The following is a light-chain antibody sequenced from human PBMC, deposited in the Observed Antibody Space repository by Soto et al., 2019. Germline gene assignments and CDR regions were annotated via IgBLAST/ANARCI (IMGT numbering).Light chain of an antibody. CDR3: QQKNNGPSLT. CDR2: GAS. Sequence: EIVMTQSPATLSVSPGERATLSCRASQSVSSNLAWYQQKPGQAPRLLIYGASTRATGIPARFSGSGSGTEFTLTISSLQSEDFAVYYCQQKNNGPSLTFGGGTKVEIK. CDR1: QSVSSN. V-gene: IGKV3-15*01. J-gene: IGKJ4*01.